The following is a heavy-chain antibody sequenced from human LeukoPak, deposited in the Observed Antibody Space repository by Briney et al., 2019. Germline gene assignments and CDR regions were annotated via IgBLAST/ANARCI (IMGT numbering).Heavy chain of an antibody. CDR2: IYHSGST. Sequence: SQTLSLTCTVSGGSISSGGYYWSWIRQPPGKGLEWIGYIYHSGSTYYNPSLKSRVTISVDRSKNQFSLKLSSVTAADTAVYYCARDRGPVGYWGQGTLVTVSS. J-gene: IGHJ4*02. V-gene: IGHV4-30-2*01. D-gene: IGHD3-10*01. CDR3: ARDRGPVGY. CDR1: GGSISSGGYY.